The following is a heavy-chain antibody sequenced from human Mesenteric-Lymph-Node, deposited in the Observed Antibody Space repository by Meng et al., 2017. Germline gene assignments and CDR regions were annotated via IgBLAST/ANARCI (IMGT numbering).Heavy chain of an antibody. V-gene: IGHV1-18*01. Sequence: QVQLVQSGAAVRKPGSSGKVPCKASGYTFTSYGISWVRQAPGQGLEWMGWISAYNGNTNYAQKLQGRVTMTTDTSTSTAYMELRSLRSDDTAVYYCARELHNGDFDYWGQGTLVTVSS. CDR3: ARELHNGDFDY. D-gene: IGHD5-24*01. CDR2: ISAYNGNT. J-gene: IGHJ4*02. CDR1: GYTFTSYG.